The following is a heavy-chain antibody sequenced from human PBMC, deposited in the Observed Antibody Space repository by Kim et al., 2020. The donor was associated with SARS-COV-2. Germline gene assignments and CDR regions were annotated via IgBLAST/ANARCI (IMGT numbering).Heavy chain of an antibody. CDR1: GYSFPDYW. V-gene: IGHV5-51*01. J-gene: IGHJ1*01. D-gene: IGHD2-15*01. CDR3: ARHPYCNSGGCYSRYFQH. Sequence: GESLKISCEGSGYSFPDYWIGWVRQMPGKGLEWMGIINPGDSETIYSPSFQGQVTISADKSISTAYLQWSRLKASDTAMYYCARHPYCNSGGCYSRYFQHWGQGTLVTVSS. CDR2: INPGDSET.